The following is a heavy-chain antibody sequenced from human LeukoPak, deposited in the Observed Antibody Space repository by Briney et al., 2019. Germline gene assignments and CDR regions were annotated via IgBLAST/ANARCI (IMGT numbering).Heavy chain of an antibody. J-gene: IGHJ4*02. CDR2: ISADGSDT. Sequence: GGSLRVSCAASGFTFTTYWMHWVRQVPGKGLVWVSGISADGSDTRYADSVKGRFTISRDNAKNSLYLQMNSLRAEDTAVYYCARGTTRRVVYYFDYWGQGTLVTVSS. CDR3: ARGTTRRVVYYFDY. CDR1: GFTFTTYW. V-gene: IGHV3-74*01. D-gene: IGHD1-1*01.